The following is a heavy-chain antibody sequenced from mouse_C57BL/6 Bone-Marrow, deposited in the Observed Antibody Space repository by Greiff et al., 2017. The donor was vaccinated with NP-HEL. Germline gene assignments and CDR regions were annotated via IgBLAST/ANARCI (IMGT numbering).Heavy chain of an antibody. CDR2: ISDGGSYT. CDR1: GFTFSSYA. D-gene: IGHD1-1*01. Sequence: EVQGVESGGGLVKPGGSLKLSCAASGFTFSSYAMSWVRQTPEKRLEWVATISDGGSYTYYPDNVQGRFTISRDNAKNNLYLQMSQLKSEDTAMYYCARFITTVGMDYWGQGTSVTVSS. J-gene: IGHJ4*01. CDR3: ARFITTVGMDY. V-gene: IGHV5-4*01.